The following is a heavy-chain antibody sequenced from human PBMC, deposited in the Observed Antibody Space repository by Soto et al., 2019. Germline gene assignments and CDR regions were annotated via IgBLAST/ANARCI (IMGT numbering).Heavy chain of an antibody. CDR2: IIPIFGTA. CDR1: GGTFSSYA. V-gene: IGHV1-69*13. Sequence: GASVKVSCKASGGTFSSYAISWVRQAPGQGLEWMGGIIPIFGTANYSQKFQGRVTITADESTSTAYMELSSLRSEDTAVYYCARERHVLRFLEWLVGYGMDVWGQGTTVTVSS. D-gene: IGHD3-3*01. CDR3: ARERHVLRFLEWLVGYGMDV. J-gene: IGHJ6*02.